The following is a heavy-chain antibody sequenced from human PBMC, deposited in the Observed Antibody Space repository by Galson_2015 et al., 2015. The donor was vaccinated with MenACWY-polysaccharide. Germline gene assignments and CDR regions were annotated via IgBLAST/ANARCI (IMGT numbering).Heavy chain of an antibody. CDR1: GGSVSSGTYY. Sequence: LSLTCTVSGGSVSSGTYYWSWLRQPPGKGLEWIGYMSYSGRANQNPSLKSRVTISLDPSKNQFSLRLTSVTAADTAMYYCAREPTYSGSFGWFDPWGQGTLVTVSS. V-gene: IGHV4-61*01. CDR3: AREPTYSGSFGWFDP. CDR2: MSYSGRA. J-gene: IGHJ5*02. D-gene: IGHD1-26*01.